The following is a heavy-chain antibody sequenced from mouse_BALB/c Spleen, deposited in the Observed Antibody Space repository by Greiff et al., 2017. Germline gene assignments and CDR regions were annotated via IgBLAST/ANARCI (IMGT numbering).Heavy chain of an antibody. CDR3: ARWGCNYAMDY. V-gene: IGHV1-69*01. J-gene: IGHJ4*01. Sequence: QVQLKESGAELVMPGASVKMSCKASGYTFTDYWMHWVKQRPGQGLEWIGAIDTSDSYTSYNQKFKGKATLTVDESSSTAYMQLSSLTSEDSAVYYCARWGCNYAMDYWGQGTSVTVSS. CDR1: GYTFTDYW. CDR2: IDTSDSYT.